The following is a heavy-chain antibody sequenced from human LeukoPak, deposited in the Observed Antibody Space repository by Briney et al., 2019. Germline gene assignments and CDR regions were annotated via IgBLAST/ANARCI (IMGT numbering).Heavy chain of an antibody. CDR3: AGDLDVFSGHIVVVTDRGFAFDI. J-gene: IGHJ3*02. CDR1: GGSISSGDYY. D-gene: IGHD2-21*02. CDR2: IYHSGST. Sequence: PSETLSLTCTVSGGSISSGDYYWSWIRQPPGKGLEWIGEIYHSGSTNYNPSLKSRVTISVDKSKNQFSLKLSSVTAADTAVYYSAGDLDVFSGHIVVVTDRGFAFDIWGQGTMVTVSS. V-gene: IGHV4-39*07.